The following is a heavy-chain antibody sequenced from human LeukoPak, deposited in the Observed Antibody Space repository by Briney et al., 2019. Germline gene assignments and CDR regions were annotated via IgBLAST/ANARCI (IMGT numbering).Heavy chain of an antibody. J-gene: IGHJ4*02. Sequence: SETLSLTCTVSGGSISSYYWSWIRQPPGKGLEWIGYIYYSGNTNYNPSLKSRVTISVDTSKNQFSLKLSSVTAADTAVYYCARMVGIYSSDRYFDYWGQGTLVTVSS. D-gene: IGHD6-19*01. V-gene: IGHV4-59*01. CDR1: GGSISSYY. CDR3: ARMVGIYSSDRYFDY. CDR2: IYYSGNT.